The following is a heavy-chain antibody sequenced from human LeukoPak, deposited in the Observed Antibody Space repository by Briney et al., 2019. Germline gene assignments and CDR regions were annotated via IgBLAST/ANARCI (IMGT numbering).Heavy chain of an antibody. CDR2: IKEDGSEK. J-gene: IGHJ5*02. D-gene: IGHD2-21*01. V-gene: IGHV3-7*04. CDR3: TRDVYSGSHQT. Sequence: GGSLRLSCAASGFTFSGYWMTWVRQAPGKGLKWVANIKEDGSEKYYVDSVKGRFTISRDNAKNSLYLQMNTLRAEDTAVYYCTRDVYSGSHQTWGQGTLVTVSS. CDR1: GFTFSGYW.